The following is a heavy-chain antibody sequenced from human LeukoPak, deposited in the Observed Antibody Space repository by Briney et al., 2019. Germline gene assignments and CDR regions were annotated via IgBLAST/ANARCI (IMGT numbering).Heavy chain of an antibody. J-gene: IGHJ3*02. CDR2: IYSGGST. CDR1: EFTVSSNY. CDR3: ARGHNWNDRGAFDI. D-gene: IGHD1-1*01. Sequence: PGGSLRLSCAASEFTVSSNYMSWVRQAPGKGLEWVSSIYSGGSTYYADSVKGRFTISRDSSENTLYLQMNSPRAEDTAVYYCARGHNWNDRGAFDIWGQGTMATVSS. V-gene: IGHV3-53*01.